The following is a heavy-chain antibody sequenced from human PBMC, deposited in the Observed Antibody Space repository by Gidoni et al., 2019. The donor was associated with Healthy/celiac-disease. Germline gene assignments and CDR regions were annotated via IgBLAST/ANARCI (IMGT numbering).Heavy chain of an antibody. J-gene: IGHJ4*02. CDR2: ISYDGSNK. D-gene: IGHD1-26*01. CDR1: GFTFSSYA. V-gene: IGHV3-30-3*01. CDR3: ARDGSALSF. Sequence: QVQLVESGGGVVQPGRSLSLSCAASGFTFSSYAMHWVRQAPGKGLEWVAVISYDGSNKYYADSVKGRFTISRDNSKNTLYLQMNSLRAEDTAVYYCARDGSALSFWGQGTLVTVSS.